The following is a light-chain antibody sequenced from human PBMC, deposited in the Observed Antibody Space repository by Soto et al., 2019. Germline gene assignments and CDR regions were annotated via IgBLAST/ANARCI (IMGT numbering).Light chain of an antibody. V-gene: IGKV3-20*01. CDR1: QSVSSSY. J-gene: IGKJ2*01. CDR3: QQYGSSPWYT. Sequence: EIVLTQSPGTLSLSPGERATLSCRASQSVSSSYLAWYQQKPGQAPRLLIYGASSRAPGIPDRFSGSGSGTHFTLTISRLEPEDFAVYYCQQYGSSPWYTFGQGTKLEIK. CDR2: GAS.